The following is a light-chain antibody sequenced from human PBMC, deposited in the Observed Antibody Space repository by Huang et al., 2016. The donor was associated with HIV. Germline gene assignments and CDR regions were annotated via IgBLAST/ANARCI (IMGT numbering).Light chain of an antibody. J-gene: IGKJ4*01. Sequence: EVVMTQSPATLSVSPGERATLSCRASQSISNDLAWYQQKPGQAPRLLVSGVSPRAPGVPARFSGRGSGTEFTLTITSLQSEDFAVYYCQQYDQWPLTFGGGTKVEIK. CDR2: GVS. CDR1: QSISND. CDR3: QQYDQWPLT. V-gene: IGKV3-15*01.